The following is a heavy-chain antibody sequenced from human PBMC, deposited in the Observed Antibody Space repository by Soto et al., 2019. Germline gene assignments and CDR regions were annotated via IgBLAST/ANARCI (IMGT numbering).Heavy chain of an antibody. CDR1: GFTFSSYW. D-gene: IGHD2-15*01. CDR2: INSDGSST. V-gene: IGHV3-74*01. Sequence: PGGSLRLSCAASGFTFSSYWMHWVRQAPGKGLVWVSRINSDGSSTSYADSVKGRFTISRDNAKNTLYLQMDSLRAGDTAVYYCAKSTGCSGGICNWGQGTQVTVSS. CDR3: AKSTGCSGGICN. J-gene: IGHJ4*02.